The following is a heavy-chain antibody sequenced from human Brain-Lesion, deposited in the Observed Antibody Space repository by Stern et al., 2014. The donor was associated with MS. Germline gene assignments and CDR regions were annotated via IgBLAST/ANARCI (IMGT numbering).Heavy chain of an antibody. CDR1: GNTFTNRY. Sequence: MQLVESGAEVKKTGSSVKVSCQASGNTFTNRYLHWVRQAPGQALEWMGWITPFTGNTNYAQNFQDRVTISMDRSMSTAYMDLSSLRSDDTAIYFCAEGGSYGFVYWGQGTLVTGSS. D-gene: IGHD4-17*01. J-gene: IGHJ4*02. CDR2: ITPFTGNT. CDR3: AEGGSYGFVY. V-gene: IGHV1-45*02.